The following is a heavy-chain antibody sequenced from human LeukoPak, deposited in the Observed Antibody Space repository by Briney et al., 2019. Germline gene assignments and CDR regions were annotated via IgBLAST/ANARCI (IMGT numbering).Heavy chain of an antibody. J-gene: IGHJ4*02. CDR3: ARDREKVVDILSVTVTLNDY. CDR2: ISSSSSSYI. V-gene: IGHV3-21*01. CDR1: GFTFSSYS. Sequence: GGSLRLSCAASGFTFSSYSMNWVRQAPGKGLEWVSSISSSSSSYIYYADSVKGRFTISRDNAKNSLYLQMNSLRAEDTAVYYCARDREKVVDILSVTVTLNDYWGQGTLVTVSS. D-gene: IGHD3-22*01.